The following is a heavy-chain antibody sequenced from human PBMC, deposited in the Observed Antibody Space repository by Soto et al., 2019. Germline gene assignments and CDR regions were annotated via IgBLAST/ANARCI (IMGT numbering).Heavy chain of an antibody. CDR3: TTDSLVLRFLEWAFDP. D-gene: IGHD3-3*01. J-gene: IGHJ5*02. V-gene: IGHV3-15*01. CDR1: GFTFSNAW. Sequence: EVQLVESGGGLVKPGGSLRLSCAASGFTFSNAWMSWVRQAPGKGLEWVGRIKSKTDGGTTDYAAPVKGRFTISRDDSKNTLYLQMNSLTTEYTAVYYCTTDSLVLRFLEWAFDPWGQGTLVTVSS. CDR2: IKSKTDGGTT.